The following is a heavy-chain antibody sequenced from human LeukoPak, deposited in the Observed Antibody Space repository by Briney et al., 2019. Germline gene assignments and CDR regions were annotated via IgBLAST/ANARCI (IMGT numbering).Heavy chain of an antibody. CDR2: IGSSGGST. D-gene: IGHD6-13*01. J-gene: IGHJ4*02. CDR1: GLTFNNYA. CDR3: AKLVQQLVPGAIFDY. Sequence: GGSLRLSCAASGLTFNNYAMTWVRQAPGKGLEWVSSIGSSGGSTFYADSVKGRFTISRDNSKNTLYLQMNSLRAEDTAVYYCAKLVQQLVPGAIFDYWGQGTLVTVSS. V-gene: IGHV3-23*01.